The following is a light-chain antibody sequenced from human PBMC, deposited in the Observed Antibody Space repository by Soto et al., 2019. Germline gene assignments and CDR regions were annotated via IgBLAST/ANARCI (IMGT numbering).Light chain of an antibody. CDR1: QSVSSN. CDR3: QQYNNWPPT. Sequence: EIVMTQSPATLSVSPVERATLSCMASQSVSSNLAWYQQKPGQAPRLLIYGASTRATGIPARFSGSGSGTEFTLTISSLQSEDFAVYYCQQYNNWPPTFGQGTRLEIK. J-gene: IGKJ5*01. CDR2: GAS. V-gene: IGKV3D-15*01.